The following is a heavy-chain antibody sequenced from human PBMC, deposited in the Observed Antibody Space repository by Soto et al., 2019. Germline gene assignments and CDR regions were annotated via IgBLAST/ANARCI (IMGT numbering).Heavy chain of an antibody. CDR2: IYSSGNP. CDR1: NDSITSGRSY. V-gene: IGHV4-31*03. Sequence: QVQLQESGPGLVKPSQTLSLTCTVSNDSITSGRSYWSWIRQVPGKGLEWIGYIYSSGNPYYNPSLKGRISISLDASNNQFALTVTSVNVADSAIYFCARGRLTIQQGFDTWGQGTRVTVSS. D-gene: IGHD1-1*01. J-gene: IGHJ3*02. CDR3: ARGRLTIQQGFDT.